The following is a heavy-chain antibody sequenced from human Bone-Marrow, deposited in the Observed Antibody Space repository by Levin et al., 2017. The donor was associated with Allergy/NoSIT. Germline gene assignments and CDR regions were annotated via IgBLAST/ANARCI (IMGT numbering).Heavy chain of an antibody. CDR1: GGSLSSYY. J-gene: IGHJ3*01. Sequence: KASETLSLTCTVSGGSLSSYYWSWIRQPPGKGLEWIGYIYHSGGANYNPSLKSRVTISVDTSKNQFSLRLRSVSAADTGVYYCARVDVAVVRAFDFWGQGTVVTVSS. D-gene: IGHD2-15*01. CDR3: ARVDVAVVRAFDF. CDR2: IYHSGGA. V-gene: IGHV4-59*01.